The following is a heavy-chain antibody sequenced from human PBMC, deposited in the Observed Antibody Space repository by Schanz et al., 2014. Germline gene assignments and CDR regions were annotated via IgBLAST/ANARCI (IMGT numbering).Heavy chain of an antibody. CDR1: RYTFNTYG. D-gene: IGHD6-13*01. CDR3: ARSGSSNWYFFDY. J-gene: IGHJ4*02. Sequence: QVQLVQSGAEVKKPGASVKVSCEASRYTFNTYGLNWVRQAPGQGLEWMGWISAYNGNTNYAQKFQGRVTITRDTLASTAYMEVSSLRSEDTAVYYCARSGSSNWYFFDYWGQGTLVTVSS. CDR2: ISAYNGNT. V-gene: IGHV1-18*01.